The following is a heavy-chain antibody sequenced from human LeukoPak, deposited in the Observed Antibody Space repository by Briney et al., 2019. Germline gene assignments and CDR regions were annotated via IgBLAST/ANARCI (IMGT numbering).Heavy chain of an antibody. V-gene: IGHV3-66*01. CDR2: IYSGGST. J-gene: IGHJ4*02. Sequence: GGSLRLSCAASGFTFSSYEMNWVRQAPGKGLEWVSVIYSGGSTYYADSVKGRFTISRDNSKNTLYLQMNSLRAEDTAVYYCARSNVLDYDILTGYYDYWGQGTLVTVSS. CDR3: ARSNVLDYDILTGYYDY. D-gene: IGHD3-9*01. CDR1: GFTFSSYE.